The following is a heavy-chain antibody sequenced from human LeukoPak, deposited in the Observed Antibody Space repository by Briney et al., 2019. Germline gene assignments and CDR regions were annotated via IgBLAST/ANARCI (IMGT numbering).Heavy chain of an antibody. CDR2: IYHDGST. D-gene: IGHD6-19*01. CDR3: ARSGASSSGWPFDY. J-gene: IGHJ4*02. V-gene: IGHV4-38-2*02. CDR1: GYSISSGYY. Sequence: SETLSLTCTVSGYSISSGYYWGWIRQPPGKGLEWIGNIYHDGSTYYNPSLKSRVTISVDTSKNQFSPKLSSVTAADTVVYYCARSGASSSGWPFDYWGQGTLVTVSS.